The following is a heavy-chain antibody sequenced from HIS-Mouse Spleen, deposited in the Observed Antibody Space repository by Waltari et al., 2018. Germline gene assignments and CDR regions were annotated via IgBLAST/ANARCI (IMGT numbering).Heavy chain of an antibody. CDR1: GGSISSSSYY. J-gene: IGHJ2*01. D-gene: IGHD6-13*01. V-gene: IGHV4-39*07. CDR3: AREIPYSSSWYDWYFDL. Sequence: QLQLQESGPGLVKPSETLSLTCTVSGGSISSSSYYWGWIRQPPGKGLGWIGRIYYSGTTNYNPPLKSRATISVDTSKNQFSLELSAVTAADTAVYYCAREIPYSSSWYDWYFDLWGRGTLVTVSS. CDR2: IYYSGTT.